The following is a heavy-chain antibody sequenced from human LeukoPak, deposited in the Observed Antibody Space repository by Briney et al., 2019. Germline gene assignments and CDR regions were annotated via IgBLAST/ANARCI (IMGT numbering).Heavy chain of an antibody. Sequence: GRSLRLSCAASGFTFDDYAMNWVRQAPGKGLEWVSSISSTSTYINYADSVKGRFTISRDNAKKSLYLQMNSLRAEDTAFYYCARVGYSSGWRAPDFDYWGQGTLVTVSS. CDR3: ARVGYSSGWRAPDFDY. CDR2: ISSTSTYI. D-gene: IGHD6-19*01. CDR1: GFTFDDYA. V-gene: IGHV3-21*01. J-gene: IGHJ4*02.